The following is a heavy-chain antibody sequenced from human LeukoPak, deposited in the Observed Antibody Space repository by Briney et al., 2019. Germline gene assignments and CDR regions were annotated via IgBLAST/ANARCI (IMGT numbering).Heavy chain of an antibody. CDR2: ISYDGSDK. J-gene: IGHJ4*02. V-gene: IGHV3-30*18. CDR3: AKDQWELLDYFDY. Sequence: GGSLRLSCAASGFTFSSYGMHWVRQAPGKGLEWVAVISYDGSDKYYADSVKGRFTISGDNSKNTLYLQMNSLRAEDTAVYYCAKDQWELLDYFDYWGQGTLVTVSS. CDR1: GFTFSSYG. D-gene: IGHD1-26*01.